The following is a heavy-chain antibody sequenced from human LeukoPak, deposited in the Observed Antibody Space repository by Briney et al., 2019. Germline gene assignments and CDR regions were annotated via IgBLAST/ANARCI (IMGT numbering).Heavy chain of an antibody. J-gene: IGHJ4*02. CDR3: AASVAAAGRGY. V-gene: IGHV4-61*02. Sequence: PSQTLYLTCTVSGGSISSGSYYWSWIRQPAGKGLEWIGRIYTSGSTNYNPSLKSRVTISVDTSKNQFSLKLSSVTAADTAVYYCAASVAAAGRGYWGQGTLVTVSS. D-gene: IGHD6-13*01. CDR2: IYTSGST. CDR1: GGSISSGSYY.